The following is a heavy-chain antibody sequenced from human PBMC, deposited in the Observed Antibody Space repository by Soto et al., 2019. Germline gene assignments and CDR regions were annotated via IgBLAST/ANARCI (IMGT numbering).Heavy chain of an antibody. CDR2: IXHXGXX. CDR1: GGSFSGYY. D-gene: IGHD1-7*01. J-gene: IGHJ5*02. CDR3: ARRTETPNRFDP. V-gene: IGHV4-34*01. Sequence: SETLSLTCAVYGGSFSGYYWSWIRQPPGKGLEWIGEIXHXGXXXYXXSLKSRVTISVDTSKNQFSLKLSSVTAADTAVYYCARRTETPNRFDPWGQGTLVTVSS.